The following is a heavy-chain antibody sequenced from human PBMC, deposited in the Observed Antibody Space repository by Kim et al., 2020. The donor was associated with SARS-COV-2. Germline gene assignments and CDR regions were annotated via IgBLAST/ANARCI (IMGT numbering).Heavy chain of an antibody. D-gene: IGHD3-10*01. J-gene: IGHJ4*02. Sequence: SETLSLTCAVYGGSFSGYYWSWIRQPPGKGLEWIGEINHSGSTNYNPSLKSRVTISVDTSKNQFSLKLSSVTAADTAVYYCARLPMAPYYFDYWGQGTLV. CDR1: GGSFSGYY. V-gene: IGHV4-34*01. CDR2: INHSGST. CDR3: ARLPMAPYYFDY.